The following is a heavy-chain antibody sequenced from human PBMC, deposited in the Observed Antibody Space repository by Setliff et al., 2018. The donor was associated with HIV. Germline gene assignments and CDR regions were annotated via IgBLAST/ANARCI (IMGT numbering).Heavy chain of an antibody. J-gene: IGHJ4*02. CDR2: IYYSGNT. CDR1: GGSISSYY. V-gene: IGHV4-59*01. Sequence: PSETLSLTCNVSGGSISSYYWNWIRQPPGKGLEWIGYIYYSGNTNYNPSLKSRVIISVDTSKNQFSLKLNSVTVADTAVYYCSRGGGYSSSPSLWGQGTLVTVSS. D-gene: IGHD6-13*01. CDR3: SRGGGYSSSPSL.